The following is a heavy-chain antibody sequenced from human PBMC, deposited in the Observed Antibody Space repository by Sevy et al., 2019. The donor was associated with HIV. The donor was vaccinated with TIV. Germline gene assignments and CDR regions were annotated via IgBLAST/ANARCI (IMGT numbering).Heavy chain of an antibody. V-gene: IGHV4-39*01. D-gene: IGHD6-19*01. CDR1: GGSISRSSYY. CDR2: IYSTGST. CDR3: ATPRGSDWYEGTGGYFDL. Sequence: SETLSLTCTVSGGSISRSSYYWGWIRQPPGKGLEWIGSIYSTGSTSYYPSLKSRVTLSADTSKNQFSLKLDSVSAADTAVYYCATPRGSDWYEGTGGYFDLWGRGALVTVSS. J-gene: IGHJ2*01.